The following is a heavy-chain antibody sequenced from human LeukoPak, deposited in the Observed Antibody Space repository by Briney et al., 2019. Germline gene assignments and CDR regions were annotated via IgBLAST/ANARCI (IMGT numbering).Heavy chain of an antibody. CDR1: GFTFSSYS. V-gene: IGHV3-21*01. J-gene: IGHJ4*02. CDR3: SRDWAVLKSSLFLDY. Sequence: GGSLRLSCAASGFTFSSYSMNWVRQAPGKGLEWASSISSSSSYIYYADSVKGRFTISRDNAKNSLYLQMNSLRAEDTAVYYCSRDWAVLKSSLFLDYWGQGTLVTVSP. CDR2: ISSSSSYI. D-gene: IGHD2-15*01.